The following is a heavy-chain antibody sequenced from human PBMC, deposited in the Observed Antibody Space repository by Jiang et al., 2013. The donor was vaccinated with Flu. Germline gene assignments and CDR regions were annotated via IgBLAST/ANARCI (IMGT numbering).Heavy chain of an antibody. CDR1: GGSISSSSYY. CDR2: IYYSGST. D-gene: IGHD7-27*01. CDR3: ARDTPTTRLGMRFDY. J-gene: IGHJ4*02. Sequence: GSGLVKPSETLSLTCTVSGGSISSSSYYWGWIRQPPGKGLEWIGSIYYSGSTYYNPSLKSRVTISVDTSKNQFSLKLSSVTAADTAVYYCARDTPTTRLGMRFDYWGQGTLV. V-gene: IGHV4-39*07.